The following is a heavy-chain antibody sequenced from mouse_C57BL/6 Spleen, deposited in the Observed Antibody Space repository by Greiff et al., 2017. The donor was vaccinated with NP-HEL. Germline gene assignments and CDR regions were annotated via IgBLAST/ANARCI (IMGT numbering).Heavy chain of an antibody. D-gene: IGHD1-1*01. CDR3: ARSNYGSSFYWYFDV. CDR2: INPYNGGT. V-gene: IGHV1-19*01. J-gene: IGHJ1*03. Sequence: VQLKESGPVLVKPGASVKMSCKASGYTFTDYYMNWVKQSHGKSLEWIGVINPYNGGTSYNQKFKGKATLTVDKSSSTAYMELNSLTSEDSAVYYCARSNYGSSFYWYFDVWGTGTTVTVSS. CDR1: GYTFTDYY.